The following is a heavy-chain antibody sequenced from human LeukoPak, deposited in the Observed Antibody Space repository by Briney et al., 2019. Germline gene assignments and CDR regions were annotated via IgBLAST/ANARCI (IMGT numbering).Heavy chain of an antibody. J-gene: IGHJ5*02. CDR3: AKVPTIYYGSYDNWFDP. CDR1: GFTFSSYG. V-gene: IGHV3-30*18. CDR2: ILYDGSNK. Sequence: GGSLRLSCAASGFTFSSYGMHWVRQAPGKGLEWVAVILYDGSNKYYADSVKGRFTISRDNSKNTLYLQMNSLRAEDTAVYYCAKVPTIYYGSYDNWFDPWGQGTLVTVSS. D-gene: IGHD3-10*01.